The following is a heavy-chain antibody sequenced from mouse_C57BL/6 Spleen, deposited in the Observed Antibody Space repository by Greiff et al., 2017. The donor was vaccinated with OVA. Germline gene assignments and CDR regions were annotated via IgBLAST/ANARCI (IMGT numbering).Heavy chain of an antibody. CDR3: TRWGHYGSRTRDY. J-gene: IGHJ2*01. Sequence: VQLQQSGAELVRPGASVTLSCKASGYTFTDYEMHWVKQTPVHGLEWIGAIDPETGGTAYNQKFKGKAILTADKSSSAAYMELRSLTSEDSAVYYCTRWGHYGSRTRDYWGQGTTLTVSS. D-gene: IGHD1-1*01. V-gene: IGHV1-15*01. CDR1: GYTFTDYE. CDR2: IDPETGGT.